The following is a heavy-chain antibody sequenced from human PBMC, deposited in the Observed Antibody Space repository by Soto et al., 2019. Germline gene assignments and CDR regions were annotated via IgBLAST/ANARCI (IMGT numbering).Heavy chain of an antibody. CDR3: ARHANEWFPLYYYYYGMDV. J-gene: IGHJ6*02. Sequence: ASVKVSCKASGYTFTSYGISWVRQAPGQGLEWMGWISGYNGNTNNAQKLQGRVTMTTDTSTSTAYMELRSLRSDDTAVYYCARHANEWFPLYYYYYGMDVWGQGTTGTVSS. CDR1: GYTFTSYG. V-gene: IGHV1-18*01. D-gene: IGHD3-3*01. CDR2: ISGYNGNT.